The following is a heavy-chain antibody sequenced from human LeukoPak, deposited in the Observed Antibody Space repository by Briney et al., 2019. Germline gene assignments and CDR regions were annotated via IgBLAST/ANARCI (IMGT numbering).Heavy chain of an antibody. D-gene: IGHD3-10*01. CDR3: AKRVGFYGSGSLNYFDP. CDR1: GGSIGSSSYY. CDR2: IFRTGST. Sequence: SETLSLTCTVSGGSIGSSSYYRGWIRQPPGKGLEWIGSIFRTGSTYYSASLKSRVSISVDTSKNHIALKLTSVTAADTAVYFCAKRVGFYGSGSLNYFDPWGQGILVSVSS. V-gene: IGHV4-39*02. J-gene: IGHJ5*01.